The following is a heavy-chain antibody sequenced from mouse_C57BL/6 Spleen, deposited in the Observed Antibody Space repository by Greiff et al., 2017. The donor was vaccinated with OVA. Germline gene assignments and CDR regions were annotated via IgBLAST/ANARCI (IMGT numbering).Heavy chain of an antibody. CDR1: GYTFTSYW. J-gene: IGHJ4*01. CDR2: IHPNSGST. D-gene: IGHD1-2*01. Sequence: VQLQQPGAELVKPGASVKLSCKASGYTFTSYWMHWVKQRPGQGLEWIGMIHPNSGSTNYNEKFKSKATLTVDKSSSTAYMQLSSLTSEDSAVYYCARVPSHYYGAMDYWGQGTSVTVSS. CDR3: ARVPSHYYGAMDY. V-gene: IGHV1-64*01.